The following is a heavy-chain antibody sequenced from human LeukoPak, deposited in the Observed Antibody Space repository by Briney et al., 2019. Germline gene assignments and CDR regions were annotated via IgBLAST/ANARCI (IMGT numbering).Heavy chain of an antibody. J-gene: IGHJ4*02. CDR2: ISGSGGST. D-gene: IGHD6-19*01. V-gene: IGHV3-23*01. CDR1: GFTFSSYA. CDR3: AKDREVAGMYYFDY. Sequence: PGGSLRLSCAASGFTFSSYAMSWVRQAPGKGLEWVSAISGSGGSTYYADSVKGRFTISRDNSKNTLYLQMNSLRAEDKAVYYCAKDREVAGMYYFDYWGQGTLVTVSS.